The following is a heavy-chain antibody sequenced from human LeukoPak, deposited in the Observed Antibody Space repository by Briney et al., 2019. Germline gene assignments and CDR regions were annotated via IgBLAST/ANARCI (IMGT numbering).Heavy chain of an antibody. CDR2: IFPGDSDT. CDR1: GYXFTNYW. J-gene: IGHJ2*01. V-gene: IGHV5-51*01. Sequence: GESLKISCNGSGYXFTNYWIGWVRQMPGEGLEWMGIIFPGDSDTRYSPSFEGQVTISVDKSITTAYLQWSSLEASDSAMYYCARRDGGANYWYFDVWGRGTLVTVSS. CDR3: ARRDGGANYWYFDV. D-gene: IGHD2-15*01.